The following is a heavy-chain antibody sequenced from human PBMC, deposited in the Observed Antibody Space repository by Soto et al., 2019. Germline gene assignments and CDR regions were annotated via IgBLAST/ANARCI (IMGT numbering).Heavy chain of an antibody. V-gene: IGHV1-18*01. J-gene: IGHJ3*02. CDR1: GYTFTSYG. D-gene: IGHD3-9*01. CDR3: AKDILPSHDAFDI. Sequence: GASVKVSCKASGYTFTSYGISWVRQAPGQGLEWMGTISACGGNTNYAQKFQGRVTMTRDTSTSTVYMELSSLRSEDTAVYYCAKDILPSHDAFDIWGQGTMVTVSS. CDR2: ISACGGNT.